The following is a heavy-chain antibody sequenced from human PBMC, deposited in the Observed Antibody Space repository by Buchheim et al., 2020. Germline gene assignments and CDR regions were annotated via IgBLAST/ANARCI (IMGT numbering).Heavy chain of an antibody. D-gene: IGHD6-13*01. CDR3: ARGGFLSAAAGTKALIYFDY. CDR2: INHSGST. Sequence: QVQLQQWGAGLLKPSETLSLTCAVYGGSFSGYYWSWIRQPPGKGLEWIGEINHSGSTNYNPSLKSRVTISVDTSKNQFSLKLSSVTAADTAVYYCARGGFLSAAAGTKALIYFDYWGQGTL. J-gene: IGHJ4*02. CDR1: GGSFSGYY. V-gene: IGHV4-34*01.